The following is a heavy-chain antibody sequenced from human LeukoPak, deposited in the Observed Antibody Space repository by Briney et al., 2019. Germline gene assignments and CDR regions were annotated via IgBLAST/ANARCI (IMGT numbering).Heavy chain of an antibody. J-gene: IGHJ4*02. CDR1: GGSISSGGYY. CDR3: ARGAPYGSGSYIY. Sequence: SETPSLTCTVSGGSISSGGYYWSWIRQHPGKGLEWIGYIYHSGSTYYNPSLKSRVTISVDRSKNQFSLKLSSVTAADTAVYYCARGAPYGSGSYIYWGQGTLVTVSS. D-gene: IGHD3-10*01. CDR2: IYHSGST. V-gene: IGHV4-31*03.